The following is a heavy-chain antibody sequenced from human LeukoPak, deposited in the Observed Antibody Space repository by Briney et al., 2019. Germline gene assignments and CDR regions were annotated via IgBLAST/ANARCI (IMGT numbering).Heavy chain of an antibody. D-gene: IGHD3-10*01. Sequence: GGSLRLSCVASGFTFRDAGMSWVRQAPGKGLEWVGRIKSKTHGGTTDYAAPVKGRFTISRDDSKDTLYLQMNSLKTENTAVYYCTTDRGFGEYYFYYMDVWGKGTTV. CDR1: GFTFRDAG. J-gene: IGHJ6*03. CDR3: TTDRGFGEYYFYYMDV. V-gene: IGHV3-15*01. CDR2: IKSKTHGGTT.